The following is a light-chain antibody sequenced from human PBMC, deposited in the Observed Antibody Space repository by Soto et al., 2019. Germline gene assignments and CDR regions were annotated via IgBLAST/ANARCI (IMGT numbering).Light chain of an antibody. J-gene: IGKJ1*01. V-gene: IGKV4-1*01. Sequence: DIVMTQSPDSLAVSLGERATINCKSSQSVLYSSNNKNYLAWYQQKPGQPPKLLIYWASIRESWVPDRFSGSGSGTDFTLTISSLQAEDVAVYYCQQYYATPPTFGQGTKVEIK. CDR3: QQYYATPPT. CDR1: QSVLYSSNNKNY. CDR2: WAS.